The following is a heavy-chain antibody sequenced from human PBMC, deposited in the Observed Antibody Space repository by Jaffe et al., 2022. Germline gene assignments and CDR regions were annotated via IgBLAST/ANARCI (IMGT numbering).Heavy chain of an antibody. CDR1: GFTFSSYA. CDR3: AKDQHVLLWFRELFVDY. D-gene: IGHD3-10*01. J-gene: IGHJ4*02. CDR2: ISGSGGST. Sequence: EVQLLESGGGLVQPGGSLRLSCAASGFTFSSYAMSWVRQAPGKGLEWVSAISGSGGSTYYADSVKGRFTISRDNSKNTLYLQMNSLRAEDTAVYYCAKDQHVLLWFRELFVDYWGQGTLVTVSS. V-gene: IGHV3-23*01.